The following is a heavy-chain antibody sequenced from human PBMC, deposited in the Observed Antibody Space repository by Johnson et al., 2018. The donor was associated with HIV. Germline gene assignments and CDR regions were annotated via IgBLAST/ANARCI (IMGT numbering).Heavy chain of an antibody. Sequence: QMQLVESGGGVVQPGRSLRLSCAASGFTFSSYAMHWVRQAPGKGLEWVAVISYDGSNKYYADSVKGRFTISRDNSKNTLYLQMNSLRAEDTAVYYCAKMAGSYSSPVPFPVKKPREDAFDIWGQGTMVTVSS. CDR1: GFTFSSYA. D-gene: IGHD1-26*01. CDR3: AKMAGSYSSPVPFPVKKPREDAFDI. J-gene: IGHJ3*02. CDR2: ISYDGSNK. V-gene: IGHV3-30-3*01.